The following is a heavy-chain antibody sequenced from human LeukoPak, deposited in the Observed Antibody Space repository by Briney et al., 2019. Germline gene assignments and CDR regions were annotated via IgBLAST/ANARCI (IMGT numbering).Heavy chain of an antibody. CDR2: INYSGST. V-gene: IGHV4-59*12. CDR3: ARGYRLPTAGHFDY. Sequence: SETLSLTCTVSGGSISNYYWSWIRQPPGKGLEWIAYINYSGSTNYNPSLKSRVTISVDKSKNQFSLKLSSVTAADTAVYYCARGYRLPTAGHFDYWGQGTLVTVSS. D-gene: IGHD2-21*02. J-gene: IGHJ4*02. CDR1: GGSISNYY.